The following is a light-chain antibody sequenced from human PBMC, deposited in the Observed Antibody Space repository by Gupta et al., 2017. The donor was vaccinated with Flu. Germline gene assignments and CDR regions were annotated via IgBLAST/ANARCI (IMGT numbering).Light chain of an antibody. CDR2: EAS. Sequence: ELVLTQSPVTMFLSPGESATLSCRASQSVNNYLAWYQQKPGRAPRLLIYEASTRATGIPARFSGSGSGTDFTLTISSLEPEDFAVYYCQQRCNWPPITFGQGTRLEIK. CDR1: QSVNNY. J-gene: IGKJ5*01. CDR3: QQRCNWPPIT. V-gene: IGKV3-11*01.